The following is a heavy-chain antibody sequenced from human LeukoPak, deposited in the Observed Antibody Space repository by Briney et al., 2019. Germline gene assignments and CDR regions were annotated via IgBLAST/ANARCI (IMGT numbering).Heavy chain of an antibody. J-gene: IGHJ4*02. V-gene: IGHV1-2*02. CDR2: INPNSGGT. CDR1: GYTFTGYY. Sequence: ASVKVSCKASGYTFTGYYMHWVRQAPGQGLEWMGWINPNSGGTNYAQKFQGRVTITRDTSANTAYMELSSLRSEDTAVYYCARGRAYYYDSSGYVDYWGQGTLVTVSS. CDR3: ARGRAYYYDSSGYVDY. D-gene: IGHD3-22*01.